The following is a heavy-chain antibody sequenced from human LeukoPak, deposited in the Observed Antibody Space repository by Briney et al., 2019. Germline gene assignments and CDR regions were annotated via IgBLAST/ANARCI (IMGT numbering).Heavy chain of an antibody. CDR2: IYYSGST. J-gene: IGHJ4*02. CDR3: ARASRVAALGYCDY. CDR1: GGSISSYY. D-gene: IGHD6-6*01. Sequence: SETLSLTCTVSGGSISSYYWSWIRQPPGKGLEWIGYIYYSGSTNFNPSLKSRVTISVDTSKNQFSLKLSSVTAADTAVCYCARASRVAALGYCDYWGQGTLVTVSS. V-gene: IGHV4-59*01.